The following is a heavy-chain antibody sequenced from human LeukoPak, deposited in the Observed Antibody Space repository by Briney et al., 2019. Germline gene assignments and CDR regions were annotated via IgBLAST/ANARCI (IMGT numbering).Heavy chain of an antibody. CDR2: IRYDGSNK. J-gene: IGHJ4*02. CDR3: AKNPRAYSSSWIFDY. CDR1: GFTFSSYG. V-gene: IGHV3-30*02. Sequence: GGSLRLSCAASGFTFSSYGMHWVRQAPGKGLEWVAVIRYDGSNKYYADSVKGRFTISRDNSKNTLYLQMNSLRAEDTAVYYCAKNPRAYSSSWIFDYWGQGTLVTVSS. D-gene: IGHD6-13*01.